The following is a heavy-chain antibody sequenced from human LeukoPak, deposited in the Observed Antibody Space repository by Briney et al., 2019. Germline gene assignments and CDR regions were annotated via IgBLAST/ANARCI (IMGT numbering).Heavy chain of an antibody. CDR3: ARFVPNYYDSSGYYPNDAFDI. CDR2: IISSSIYI. CDR1: GFAFSSDS. Sequence: GGSPRPSCSASGFAFSSDSMNWVRPAPAKGLERVSSIISSSIYIYYTDSVKGRFTISRDNAKNSLYLQMNSLRAEDTAVYYCARFVPNYYDSSGYYPNDAFDIWGRGTMVTVSS. V-gene: IGHV3-21*01. D-gene: IGHD3-22*01. J-gene: IGHJ3*02.